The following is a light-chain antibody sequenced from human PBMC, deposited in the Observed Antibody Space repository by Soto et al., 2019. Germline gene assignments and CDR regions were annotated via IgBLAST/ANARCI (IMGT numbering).Light chain of an antibody. Sequence: EIVLTQSPGTLSLSPGERATLSCRASQSVSSSYLAWYQQKPGQAPRLLIYGASSRATGIPDRFSGSGSGTDFTLTISRLEPEDFAVDSCQQYGSSRWTFGQGTKVEIK. CDR1: QSVSSSY. CDR2: GAS. V-gene: IGKV3-20*01. CDR3: QQYGSSRWT. J-gene: IGKJ1*01.